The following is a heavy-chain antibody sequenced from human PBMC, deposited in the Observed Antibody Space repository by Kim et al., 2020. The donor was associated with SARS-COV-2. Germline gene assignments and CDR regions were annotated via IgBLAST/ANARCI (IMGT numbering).Heavy chain of an antibody. CDR2: IYYSGST. CDR3: ARGPGPVYYYDSSGYYRPLDY. Sequence: SETLSLTCTVSGGSISSSSYYWGWIRQPPGKGLEWIGSIYYSGSTYYNPSLKSRVTISVDTSKNQFSLKLSSVTAADTAVYYCARGPGPVYYYDSSGYYRPLDYWGQGTLVTVSS. CDR1: GGSISSSSYY. J-gene: IGHJ4*02. D-gene: IGHD3-22*01. V-gene: IGHV4-39*07.